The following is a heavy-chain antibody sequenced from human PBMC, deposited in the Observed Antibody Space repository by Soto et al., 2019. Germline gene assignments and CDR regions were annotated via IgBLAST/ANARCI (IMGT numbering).Heavy chain of an antibody. CDR3: GHLKTDTEVAPAPPLFDS. Sequence: SETLSLTCAVSGFSISSDSYWGWMRQSPGKGLEWIGTLSHSGRTFYNPSLKSRVTISADTTKNQFSLSLTSVTAADTAVYYCGHLKTDTEVAPAPPLFDSWGQGTLVTVSS. V-gene: IGHV4-38-2*01. J-gene: IGHJ4*02. CDR2: LSHSGRT. CDR1: GFSISSDSY. D-gene: IGHD2-2*01.